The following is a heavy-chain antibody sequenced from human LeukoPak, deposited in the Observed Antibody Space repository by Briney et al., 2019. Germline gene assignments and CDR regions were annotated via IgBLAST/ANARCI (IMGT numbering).Heavy chain of an antibody. CDR1: GFTFSSYA. Sequence: PGGSLRLSCAASGFTFSSYAMSWVRQAPGKGLEWVSAINGSGGSTYYADSVKGRFTISRDNSKNTLYLQMNSLRAEDTAVYYCAKDRSGSYGNDAFDIWGQGTMVTVSS. V-gene: IGHV3-23*01. J-gene: IGHJ3*02. D-gene: IGHD1-26*01. CDR3: AKDRSGSYGNDAFDI. CDR2: INGSGGST.